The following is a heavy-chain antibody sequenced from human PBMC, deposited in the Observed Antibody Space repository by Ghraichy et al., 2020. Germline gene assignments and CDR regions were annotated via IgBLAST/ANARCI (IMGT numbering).Heavy chain of an antibody. J-gene: IGHJ2*01. CDR1: GGSFSGYY. D-gene: IGHD2-15*01. V-gene: IGHV4-34*01. CDR3: ARVRRYCSGGSCYSGYWYFDL. Sequence: SETLSLTCAVYGGSFSGYYWSWIRQPPGKGLEWIGEINHSGSTNYNPSLKSRVTISVDTSKNQFSLKLSSVTAADTAVYYCARVRRYCSGGSCYSGYWYFDLWGRGTLVTVSS. CDR2: INHSGST.